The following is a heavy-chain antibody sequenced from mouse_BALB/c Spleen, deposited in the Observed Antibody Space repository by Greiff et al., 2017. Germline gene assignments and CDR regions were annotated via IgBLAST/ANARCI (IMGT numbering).Heavy chain of an antibody. D-gene: IGHD2-1*01. CDR1: GYTFTSYW. CDR2: INPSSGYT. Sequence: QVQLKQSGAELARPGASVKLSCKASGYTFTSYWMQWVKQRPGQGLEWIGYINPSSGYTNYNQKFKDKATLTADKSSSTAYMQLSSLTSEDSAVYYCASTIYAMDYWGQGTSVTVSS. CDR3: ASTIYAMDY. J-gene: IGHJ4*01. V-gene: IGHV1-4*01.